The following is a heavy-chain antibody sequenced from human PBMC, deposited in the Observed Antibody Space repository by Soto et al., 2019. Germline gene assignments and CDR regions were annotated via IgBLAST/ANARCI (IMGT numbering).Heavy chain of an antibody. CDR2: INHSGGT. V-gene: IGHV4-34*01. CDR3: AQGSADRVDTSACSQY. J-gene: IGHJ4*02. Sequence: DTLSRACDGYGGGFSAYYCSWIRQHPGKGLEWIGEINHSGGTSYNPSLKSRVTISVDTSKNQFSLNLASVTAPDRAVYYCAQGSADRVDTSACSQYWGQGT. D-gene: IGHD3-22*01. CDR1: GGGFSAYY.